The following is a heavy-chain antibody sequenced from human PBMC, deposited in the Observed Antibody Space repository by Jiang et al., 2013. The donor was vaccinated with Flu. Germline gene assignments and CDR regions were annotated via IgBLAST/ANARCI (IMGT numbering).Heavy chain of an antibody. Sequence: LLKPSETLSLTCAVYGGSFSGYYWSWIRQPPGKGLEWIGEINHSGSTNYNPSLKSRVTISVDTSKNQFSLKLSSVTAADTAVYYCARHDCSGGSCYSGYWGQGNPGHRLL. CDR2: INHSGST. CDR1: GGSFSGYY. D-gene: IGHD2-15*01. V-gene: IGHV4-34*01. J-gene: IGHJ4*02. CDR3: ARHDCSGGSCYSGY.